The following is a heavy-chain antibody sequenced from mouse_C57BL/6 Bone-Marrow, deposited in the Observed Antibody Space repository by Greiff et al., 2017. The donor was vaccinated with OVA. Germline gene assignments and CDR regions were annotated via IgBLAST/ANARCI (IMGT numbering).Heavy chain of an antibody. CDR2: IYPRSGNT. D-gene: IGHD1-1*01. V-gene: IGHV1-81*01. Sequence: VQLQQSGAELARPGASVKLSCKASGYTFTSYGLSWVKQRNGQGLEWIGAIYPRSGNTYYNEKFKGKATLTADKSSSTAYMELRSLTSEDSAVYFCARVITTPYYYAMDYWGQGTSVTVSS. J-gene: IGHJ4*01. CDR1: GYTFTSYG. CDR3: ARVITTPYYYAMDY.